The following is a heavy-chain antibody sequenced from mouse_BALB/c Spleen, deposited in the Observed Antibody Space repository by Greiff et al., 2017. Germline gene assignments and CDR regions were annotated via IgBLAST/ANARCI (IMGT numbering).Heavy chain of an antibody. V-gene: IGHV5-9-4*01. CDR3: ARDLDYAMDY. Sequence: EGQGVESGGGLVKPGGSLKLSCAASGFTFSSYAMSWVRQSPEKRLEWVAEISSGGSYTYYPDTVTGRFTISRDNAKNTLYLEMSSLRSEDTAMYYCARDLDYAMDYWGQGTSVTVSS. CDR2: ISSGGSYT. CDR1: GFTFSSYA. J-gene: IGHJ4*01.